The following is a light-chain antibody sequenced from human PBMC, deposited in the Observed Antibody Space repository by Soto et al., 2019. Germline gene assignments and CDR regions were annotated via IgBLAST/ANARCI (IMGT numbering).Light chain of an antibody. CDR3: SSYTRTTTYVI. V-gene: IGLV2-14*01. J-gene: IGLJ2*01. CDR1: SSDVGDYNY. Sequence: QSALTQPASVSGSPGQSITISCTGTSSDVGDYNYVSWYQHHPGKAPKLIIYEVSNRPSGVSNRFSGSKSGNTASLNTSGLQAEDEADYYCSSYTRTTTYVIFGGGTKLTVL. CDR2: EVS.